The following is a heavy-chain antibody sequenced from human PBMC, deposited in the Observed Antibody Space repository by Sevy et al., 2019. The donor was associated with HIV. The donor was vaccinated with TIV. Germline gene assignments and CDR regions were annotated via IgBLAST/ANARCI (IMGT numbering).Heavy chain of an antibody. CDR2: IYYSGST. CDR1: GGSISSSSYY. V-gene: IGHV4-39*01. J-gene: IGHJ5*02. CDR3: ARVGRVFAYSWFDP. Sequence: SETLSLTCTASGGSISSSSYYWGWIRQPPGKGLEWIGSIYYSGSTYYNPSLKSRVTISVDTSKNQFSLKLSSVTAADTAVYYCARVGRVFAYSWFDPWGQGTLVTVSS. D-gene: IGHD1-26*01.